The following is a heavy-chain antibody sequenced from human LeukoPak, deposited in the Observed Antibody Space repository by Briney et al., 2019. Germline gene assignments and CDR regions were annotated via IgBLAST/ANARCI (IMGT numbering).Heavy chain of an antibody. D-gene: IGHD3-22*01. CDR3: ARVGYYYDASGIYYFDS. J-gene: IGHJ4*02. CDR1: AVSIISYY. V-gene: IGHV4-59*01. CDR2: IYYSGST. Sequence: SETLSLTCTVPAVSIISYYWTWIRQPPGKGLEWIGFIYYSGSTNYKPSLTSRVTISIDTSQQQFSLQMSSVTATDTAVYYCARVGYYYDASGIYYFDSWGQGTLVTVSS.